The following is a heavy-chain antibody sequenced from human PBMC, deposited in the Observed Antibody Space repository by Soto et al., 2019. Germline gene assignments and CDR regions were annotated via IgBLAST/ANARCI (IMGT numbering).Heavy chain of an antibody. J-gene: IGHJ4*02. V-gene: IGHV3-30*18. CDR3: AKAPGREGLVLCY. CDR1: GFTFSSYG. Sequence: QVQLVESGGGVVQPGRSLRLSCAASGFTFSSYGMHWVRQAPGKGLEWVAVISYDGSNKYYADSVKGRFTISRDNSKNTLYLQMNSLRAEDTAVYYCAKAPGREGLVLCYWGPGTLVTVSS. CDR2: ISYDGSNK. D-gene: IGHD6-19*01.